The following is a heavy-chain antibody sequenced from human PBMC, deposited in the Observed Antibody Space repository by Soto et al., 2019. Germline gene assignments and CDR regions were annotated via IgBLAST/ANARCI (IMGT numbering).Heavy chain of an antibody. D-gene: IGHD1-26*01. CDR3: VRIVGADRRWFVP. J-gene: IGHJ5*02. Sequence: ASVKVSCKASGYTFTNYGISWVRQAPGQGLEWMGWISAYNGNTNYAQKLQGRVTMTTDTSTSTAYLELRTLRSDDTAVYYCVRIVGADRRWFVPWGQGTLVTVSS. V-gene: IGHV1-18*01. CDR2: ISAYNGNT. CDR1: GYTFTNYG.